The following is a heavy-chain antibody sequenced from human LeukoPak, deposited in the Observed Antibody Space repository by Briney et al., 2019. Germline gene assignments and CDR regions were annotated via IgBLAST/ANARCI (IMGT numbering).Heavy chain of an antibody. CDR3: ARGDPIAARSHYYYYMDV. V-gene: IGHV3-7*01. CDR2: IKQDGSEK. D-gene: IGHD6-6*01. Sequence: PGGSLRLSCAASGFTFSSYWMSWVRQAPGKGLEWVANIKQDGSEKYYVDSVKGRFTISRDNAKNSLYLQMNSLRAEDTAVYYCARGDPIAARSHYYYYMDVWGKGTTVTVSS. CDR1: GFTFSSYW. J-gene: IGHJ6*03.